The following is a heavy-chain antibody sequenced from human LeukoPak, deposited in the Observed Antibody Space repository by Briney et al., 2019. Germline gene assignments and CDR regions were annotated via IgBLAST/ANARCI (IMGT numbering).Heavy chain of an antibody. J-gene: IGHJ5*02. CDR3: ATPTYYYDSSGYYTNWFDP. CDR2: IIPIFGTT. V-gene: IGHV1-69*05. D-gene: IGHD3-22*01. CDR1: GGTFSSYT. Sequence: ASVKVSCKASGGTFSSYTISWVRQAPGQGLEWMGRIIPIFGTTNYAQKFQGRVTITTDESTSTAYMELSSLRSEDTAVYYCATPTYYYDSSGYYTNWFDPWGQGTLVTVSS.